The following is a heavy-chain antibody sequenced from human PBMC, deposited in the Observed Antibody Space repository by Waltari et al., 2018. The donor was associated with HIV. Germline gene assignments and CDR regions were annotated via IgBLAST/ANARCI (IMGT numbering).Heavy chain of an antibody. CDR1: GFSLTTSGLC. CDR2: IDWEDNK. D-gene: IGHD3-10*01. V-gene: IGHV2-70*17. J-gene: IGHJ3*01. CDR3: ARTKYYASGTYYNGAFDV. Sequence: QVTLTESGPALLNATQTLTLTCNVSGFSLTTSGLCVSWIRQLPGKALEWLACIDWEDNKFFSPSLKTRLTISKDSFRNQVVLTMTNMDPVDTGSYFCARTKYYASGTYYNGAFDVWGQGTMVTVSS.